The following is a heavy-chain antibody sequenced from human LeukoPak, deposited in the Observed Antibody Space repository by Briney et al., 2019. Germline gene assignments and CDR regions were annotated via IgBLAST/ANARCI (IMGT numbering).Heavy chain of an antibody. J-gene: IGHJ4*02. Sequence: TGGSLRLSCAASGFTFSSYWMSWVRQAPGKGLEWVSYISSSDSAIYYADSVKGRFTISRDNAKNSLYLQMNSLRAEDTAVYYCARVGRNYFDYWGQGTLVTVAS. CDR1: GFTFSSYW. CDR3: ARVGRNYFDY. D-gene: IGHD3-10*01. CDR2: ISSSDSAI. V-gene: IGHV3-48*04.